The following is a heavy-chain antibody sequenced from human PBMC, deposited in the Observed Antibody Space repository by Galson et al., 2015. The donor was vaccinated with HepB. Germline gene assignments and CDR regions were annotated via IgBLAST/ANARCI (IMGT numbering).Heavy chain of an antibody. J-gene: IGHJ4*02. CDR1: GFTFSSYW. Sequence: SLRLSCAASGFTFSSYWMHWVRQAPGKGPVWVSRISSDGSSISYADSVKGRFTTSRDNAKNTLYLQMNSLRAEDTAVYYCARLFHFPGIGVDYWGQGTLVTAAS. CDR3: ARLFHFPGIGVDY. V-gene: IGHV3-74*01. D-gene: IGHD2-21*01. CDR2: ISSDGSSI.